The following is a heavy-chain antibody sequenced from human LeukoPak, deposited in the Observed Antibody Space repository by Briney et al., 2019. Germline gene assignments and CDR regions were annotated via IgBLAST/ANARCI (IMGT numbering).Heavy chain of an antibody. CDR1: GYTFIGYY. Sequence: GASVKVSCKASGYTFIGYYMHWVRQAPGQGLEWMGWFNPNSGGTNYAQKFQGRVTMTRDTSISTAYMELSRLRSDDTAVYFCARALTEYYYDSSGYFDYWGQGTLVTVSS. CDR3: ARALTEYYYDSSGYFDY. D-gene: IGHD3-22*01. J-gene: IGHJ4*02. CDR2: FNPNSGGT. V-gene: IGHV1-2*02.